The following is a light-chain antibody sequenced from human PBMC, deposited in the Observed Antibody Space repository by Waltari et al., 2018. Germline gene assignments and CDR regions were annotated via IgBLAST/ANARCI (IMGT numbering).Light chain of an antibody. V-gene: IGLV2-14*01. J-gene: IGLJ2*01. Sequence: QSAPTQPASVSGSPGQSITISCTGIDSDLGSYNSVSWYRQTPGKAPEVIIYDFGSRPPGVSSRFSGSKSGNTASLTISGLQAEDEGHYYCTSYTTTRLTFGGGTKLTV. CDR2: DFG. CDR3: TSYTTTRLT. CDR1: DSDLGSYNS.